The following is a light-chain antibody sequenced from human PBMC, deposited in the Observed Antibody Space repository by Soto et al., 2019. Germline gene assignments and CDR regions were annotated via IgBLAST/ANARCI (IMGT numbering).Light chain of an antibody. V-gene: IGKV1-6*01. CDR1: QGLRHS. CDR3: LQDYNYPIN. Sequence: AIQMTQSPSSLSASVGDRVPITCRASQGLRHSLGWYQQKPGKAPKLLIYAASSLQSWVPSRFSGSGSGTDFTLTISSLQPEDFATYYCLQDYNYPINFGVGTKVEIK. J-gene: IGKJ4*01. CDR2: AAS.